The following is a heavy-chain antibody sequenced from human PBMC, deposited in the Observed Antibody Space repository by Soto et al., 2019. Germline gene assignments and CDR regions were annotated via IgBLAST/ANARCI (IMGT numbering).Heavy chain of an antibody. CDR3: AREGTIFGVVISDYGMDV. CDR1: GFTFSSYA. CDR2: ISYDGSNK. Sequence: QPGGSLRLSCAASGFTFSSYAMHWVRQAPGKGLEWVAVISYDGSNKYYADSVKGRFTISRDNSKNTLYLQMNSLRAEDTAVHYCAREGTIFGVVISDYGMDVWGQGTTVNVS. V-gene: IGHV3-30-3*01. D-gene: IGHD3-3*01. J-gene: IGHJ6*02.